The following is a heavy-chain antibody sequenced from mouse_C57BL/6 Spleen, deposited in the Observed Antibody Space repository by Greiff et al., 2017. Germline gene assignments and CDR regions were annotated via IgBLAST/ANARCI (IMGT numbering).Heavy chain of an antibody. V-gene: IGHV1-55*01. CDR1: GYTFTSYW. CDR2: IYPGSGST. Sequence: QVHVKQPGAELVKPGASVKMSCKASGYTFTSYWITWVKQRPGQGLEWIGDIYPGSGSTNYNEKFKSKATLTVDTSSSTAYMQLSSLTSEDSAVYYCARPYYYGSSSWFAYWGQGTLVTVSA. D-gene: IGHD1-1*01. CDR3: ARPYYYGSSSWFAY. J-gene: IGHJ3*01.